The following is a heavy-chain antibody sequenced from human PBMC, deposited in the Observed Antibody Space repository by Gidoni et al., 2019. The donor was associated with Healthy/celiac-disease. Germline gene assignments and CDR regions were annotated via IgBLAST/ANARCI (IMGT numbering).Heavy chain of an antibody. CDR3: ARERVLRGFDY. J-gene: IGHJ4*02. CDR2: IYYSGST. CDR1: GGSISSGAYY. V-gene: IGHV4-31*03. D-gene: IGHD2-15*01. Sequence: QVQLQESGPGLVKASQTLSLPCTVSGGSISSGAYYGSWLRQHPGKGLEWIGYIYYSGSTYYNPSLKSRVTISVDTSKNQFSLKLSSVTAADTAVYYCARERVLRGFDYWGQGTLVTVSS.